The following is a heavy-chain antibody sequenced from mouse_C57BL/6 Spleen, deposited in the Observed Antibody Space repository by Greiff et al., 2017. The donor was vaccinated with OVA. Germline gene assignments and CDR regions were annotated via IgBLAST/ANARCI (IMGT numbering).Heavy chain of an antibody. J-gene: IGHJ2*01. Sequence: VQLQQPGAELVMPGASVKLSCKASGYTFTSYWMHWVKQRPGQGLEWIGEIDPSDSYTNYNQKFKGKSTLTVDKSSSTAYMQLSSLTSEDSAVYYCARFDGSHFDDWGQGTTLTVSS. CDR1: GYTFTSYW. CDR2: IDPSDSYT. D-gene: IGHD2-3*01. V-gene: IGHV1-69*01. CDR3: ARFDGSHFDD.